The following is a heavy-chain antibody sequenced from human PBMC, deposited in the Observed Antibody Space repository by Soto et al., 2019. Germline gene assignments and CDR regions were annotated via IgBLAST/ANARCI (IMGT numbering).Heavy chain of an antibody. D-gene: IGHD3-22*01. CDR2: ISGSGGST. CDR1: GFPFSIYA. J-gene: IGHJ4*02. Sequence: PGGSLRLSCAASGFPFSIYAMSWVRPAPGKGLEWVSAISGSGGSTYYADSVKGRFTISRDNSKNTLYLQMNSLRAEDTAVYYCAKDRVVVITTYDYWGQGTLVTVSS. CDR3: AKDRVVVITTYDY. V-gene: IGHV3-23*01.